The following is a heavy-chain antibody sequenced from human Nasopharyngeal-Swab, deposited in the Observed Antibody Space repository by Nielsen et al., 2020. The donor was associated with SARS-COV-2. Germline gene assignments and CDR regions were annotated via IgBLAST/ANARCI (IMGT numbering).Heavy chain of an antibody. CDR3: ATPGTRCSGDSCDMWVFDY. CDR2: VNLDGSEK. Sequence: GGSLRLSCAASGFTFSSYWMSWVRQVPGKGLEWVANVNLDGSEKYYVDSVKGRFTISRDNSKNTLYLQMSSLRAEDTAIYYCATPGTRCSGDSCDMWVFDYWGQGTQVTVSS. CDR1: GFTFSSYW. V-gene: IGHV3-7*05. D-gene: IGHD2-15*01. J-gene: IGHJ4*02.